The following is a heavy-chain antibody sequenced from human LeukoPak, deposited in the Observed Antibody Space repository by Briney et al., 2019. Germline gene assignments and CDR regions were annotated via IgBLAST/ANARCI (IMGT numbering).Heavy chain of an antibody. CDR2: VNPRSGNA. J-gene: IGHJ4*02. Sequence: ASVKVSCKASGYTFINYNINWVRQATGQGLEWMGWVNPRSGNAGYLQKFQGRLTITRDTSIDTAYMDLSSLSSEDTAVYYCATPYYYDSSVYHYGLDFWGQGTLVTVSS. CDR3: ATPYYYDSSVYHYGLDF. D-gene: IGHD3-22*01. V-gene: IGHV1-8*03. CDR1: GYTFINYN.